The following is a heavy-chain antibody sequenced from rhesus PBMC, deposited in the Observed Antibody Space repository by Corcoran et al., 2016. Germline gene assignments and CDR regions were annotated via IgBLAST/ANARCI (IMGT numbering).Heavy chain of an antibody. CDR1: GASISDSW. D-gene: IGHD4-29*01. CDR2: INGNSGST. J-gene: IGHJ4*01. V-gene: IGHV4-80*01. CDR3: ARVLPVTVAVDY. Sequence: QVQLQESGPGLVKPSETLSLTCAVSGASISDSWGSWIRQPPGKGLEWIGEINGNSGSTYYNPSLQSRVTISKDASKNQFSLKLSSVTAADTAVYYCARVLPVTVAVDYWGQGVLVTVSS.